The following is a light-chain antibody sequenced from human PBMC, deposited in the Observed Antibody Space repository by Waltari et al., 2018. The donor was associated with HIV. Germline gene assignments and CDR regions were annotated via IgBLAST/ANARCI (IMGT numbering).Light chain of an antibody. CDR1: QSISNY. V-gene: IGKV1-39*01. J-gene: IGKJ2*03. CDR2: AAS. CDR3: QQSYKTSYS. Sequence: DIQMTQSPSSLSASVGDRVTITCRASQSISNYLNWYQQKPGKAPKLLIYAASNLQSGVPSGFSGSGSGTDFTLTISSLQPEDFVTYYCQQSYKTSYSFGQGTKLEIK.